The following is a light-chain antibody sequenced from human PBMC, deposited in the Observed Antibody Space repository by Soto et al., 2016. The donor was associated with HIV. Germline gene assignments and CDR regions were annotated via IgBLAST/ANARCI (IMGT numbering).Light chain of an antibody. J-gene: IGKJ3*01. CDR1: QSLVHSDGKTY. CDR3: MQSIQLHRLT. V-gene: IGKV2D-29*02. CDR2: EIS. Sequence: DIVLTQTPLSLSVTPGQTAFISCKSSQSLVHSDGKTYFLWYFQKPGQSPSPLMHEISYRFSGVSDRFTGSGSRTDFTLKISRVEAADVGLYYCMQSIQLHRLTFGPGTKVDIK.